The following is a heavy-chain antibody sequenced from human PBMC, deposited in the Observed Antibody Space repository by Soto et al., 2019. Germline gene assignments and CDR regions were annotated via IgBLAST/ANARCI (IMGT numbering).Heavy chain of an antibody. J-gene: IGHJ6*02. D-gene: IGHD5-18*01. V-gene: IGHV3-30-3*01. Sequence: QLELVESGGGVVQPGRSLRLSCAASGFTFSSYALHWVRQAPGKGLVWVAIISYDENDKSYADSVKGRFTISRDNSKNTLYLQMNSLRTDDTAVYYCARCRTCRRYRYSNFVMDVWGQGTTVTVSS. CDR3: ARCRTCRRYRYSNFVMDV. CDR1: GFTFSSYA. CDR2: ISYDENDK.